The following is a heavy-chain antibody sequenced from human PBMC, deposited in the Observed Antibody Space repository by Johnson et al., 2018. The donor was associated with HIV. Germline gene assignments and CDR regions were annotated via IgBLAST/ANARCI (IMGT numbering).Heavy chain of an antibody. D-gene: IGHD3-9*01. CDR1: GFTVSSNY. V-gene: IGHV3-66*02. Sequence: VQLVESGGGVVQPGGSLRLSCAASGFTVSSNYMSWVRQAPGKGLEWVSVIYSGGSTYYADSVKGRFTISRDNSKNTLYLQMNSLRAEDTAVYYCARESDILTGYPDAFDIWGQGTMVTVSS. CDR2: IYSGGST. J-gene: IGHJ3*02. CDR3: ARESDILTGYPDAFDI.